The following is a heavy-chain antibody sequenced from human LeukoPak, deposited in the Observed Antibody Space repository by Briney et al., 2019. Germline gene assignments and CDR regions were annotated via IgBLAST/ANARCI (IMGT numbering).Heavy chain of an antibody. J-gene: IGHJ4*02. D-gene: IGHD7-27*01. V-gene: IGHV4-31*03. Sequence: PSETLSLTCTVSGGSISSGYYWSWIRQLPGRGLEWIGYIYYSGDTYSSPSLKSRVSISVDTSKNQFSLKLSSVTAADTAVYYCARLHWGSGGSGSFDFWGQGTLVTVSS. CDR3: ARLHWGSGGSGSFDF. CDR1: GGSISSGYY. CDR2: IYYSGDT.